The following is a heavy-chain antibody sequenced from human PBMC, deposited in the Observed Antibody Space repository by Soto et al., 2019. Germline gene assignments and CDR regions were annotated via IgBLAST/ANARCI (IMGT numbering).Heavy chain of an antibody. CDR1: GFTFTNYW. J-gene: IGHJ6*03. V-gene: IGHV3-74*01. CDR2: VNADESRT. D-gene: IGHD3-16*01. Sequence: EVQLVESGGGLVQPGGSLSLSCSASGFTFTNYWMHWVRQAPGKGLVWLSRVNADESRTNYADSVKGRFTISRDNAKNTLYLQLNDLRVEDSAVFYCVRGALLNYYMDVWGKGTTVTVSS. CDR3: VRGALLNYYMDV.